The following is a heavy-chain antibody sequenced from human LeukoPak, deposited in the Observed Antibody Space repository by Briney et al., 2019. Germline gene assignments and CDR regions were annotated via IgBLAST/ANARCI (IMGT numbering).Heavy chain of an antibody. D-gene: IGHD4-17*01. CDR2: IIPIFGTA. CDR3: ARSYGDYWFDP. V-gene: IGHV1-69*13. CDR1: GGTFSSYD. J-gene: IGHJ5*02. Sequence: SVKVSCKASGGTFSSYDISWVRQAPGQGLEWMRGIIPIFGTANYAQKFQGRVTITADESTSTAYMELSSLRSEDTAVYYCARSYGDYWFDPWGQGTLVTVSS.